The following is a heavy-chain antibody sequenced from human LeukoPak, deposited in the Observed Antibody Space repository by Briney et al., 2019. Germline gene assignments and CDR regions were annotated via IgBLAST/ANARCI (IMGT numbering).Heavy chain of an antibody. CDR1: GGTFSSYA. J-gene: IGHJ6*02. CDR2: IIPIFGTA. D-gene: IGHD2-15*01. V-gene: IGHV1-69*13. Sequence: SVKVSCKASGGTFSSYAISWVRQAPGQGLEWMGGIIPIFGTANHAQKFQGRVTITADESTSTAYMELSSLRSEDTAVYYCARDRRYCSGGSCYPPELYYYYGMDVWGQGTTVTVSS. CDR3: ARDRRYCSGGSCYPPELYYYYGMDV.